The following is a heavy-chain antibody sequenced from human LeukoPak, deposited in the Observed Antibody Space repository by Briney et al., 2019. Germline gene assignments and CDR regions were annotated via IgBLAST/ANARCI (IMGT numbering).Heavy chain of an antibody. V-gene: IGHV3-23*01. J-gene: IGHJ6*04. CDR1: GFTFSSYA. Sequence: GGSLRLSCAASGFTFSSYAMSWVRQAPGRGLEWVSAISGSGGSTYYADSVKGRLTISRDNSKNTLYLQMNSLRAEDTAVYYCATADDFWSGYYTFRMDVWGKGTTVTVSS. CDR3: ATADDFWSGYYTFRMDV. CDR2: ISGSGGST. D-gene: IGHD3-3*01.